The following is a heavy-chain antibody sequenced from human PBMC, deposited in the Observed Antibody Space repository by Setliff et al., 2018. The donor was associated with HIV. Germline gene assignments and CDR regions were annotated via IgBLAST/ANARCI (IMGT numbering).Heavy chain of an antibody. Sequence: SETLSLTCTVSGGSISSGSYYWSWIRQPAGKGLEWIGRIYTSGSTKYNPSLKSRVTISVDTSKNQFSLKLSFVTAADTAVYYCARHLKGWLQGDFWGQGTLVTVSS. V-gene: IGHV4-61*02. CDR3: ARHLKGWLQGDF. J-gene: IGHJ4*02. D-gene: IGHD5-12*01. CDR1: GGSISSGSYY. CDR2: IYTSGST.